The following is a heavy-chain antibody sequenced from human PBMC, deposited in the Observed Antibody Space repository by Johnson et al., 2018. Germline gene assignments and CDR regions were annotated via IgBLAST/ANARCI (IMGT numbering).Heavy chain of an antibody. Sequence: QVQLVESGGGVVQPGRSLRLSCAASGFTFSSYGMHWVRQAPGKGLEWVAVISYDGSNKYYADSVKGRFTISRDNSKNTRYLQMNSLRAEDTAVDYWAATEPYYYSYMGVWGKGATVTV. J-gene: IGHJ6*03. CDR3: AATEPYYYSYMGV. CDR2: ISYDGSNK. CDR1: GFTFSSYG. D-gene: IGHD4-11*01. V-gene: IGHV3-30*03.